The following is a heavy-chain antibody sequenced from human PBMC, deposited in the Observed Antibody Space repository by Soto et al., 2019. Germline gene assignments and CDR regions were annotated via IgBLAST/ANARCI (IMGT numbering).Heavy chain of an antibody. V-gene: IGHV3-23*01. CDR1: GFTFSGYA. D-gene: IGHD1-7*01. J-gene: IGHJ5*02. CDR2: ISSSGDRT. Sequence: PGGSLRLSCAASGFTFSGYAMSWVRQAPGKGLEWVSAISSSGDRTFYADSVKGRFTISRDNSKNTLYLQMSSLRAEDTAVYYCAKKGQVGTTRWFDPWGQGTLVTVSS. CDR3: AKKGQVGTTRWFDP.